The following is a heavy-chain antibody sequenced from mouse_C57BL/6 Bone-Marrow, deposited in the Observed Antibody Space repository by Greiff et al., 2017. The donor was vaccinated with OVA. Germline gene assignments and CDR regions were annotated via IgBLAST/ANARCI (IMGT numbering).Heavy chain of an antibody. J-gene: IGHJ2*01. CDR3: ARSWLLRERY. D-gene: IGHD2-3*01. V-gene: IGHV1-81*01. CDR1: GYTFTSYG. Sequence: VQLVESGAELARPGASVKLSCKASGYTFTSYGISWVKQRTGQGLEWIGEIYPRSGNTYYNEKFKGKATLTADKSSSTAYMELRSLTSEDSAVYFCARSWLLRERYWGQGTTLTVSS. CDR2: IYPRSGNT.